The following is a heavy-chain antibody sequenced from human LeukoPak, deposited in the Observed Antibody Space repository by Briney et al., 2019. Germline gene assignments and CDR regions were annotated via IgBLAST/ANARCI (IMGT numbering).Heavy chain of an antibody. CDR3: ARDLNTHYYDSSGYPNY. CDR1: GYTLTSYY. J-gene: IGHJ4*02. Sequence: ASVKVSCKASGYTLTSYYMHWVRQAPGQGLEWMGIINPSGGSTSYAQKFQGRVTMTRDTSTSTVYMELSSLRSEDTAVYYCARDLNTHYYDSSGYPNYWGQGTLVTVSS. CDR2: INPSGGST. V-gene: IGHV1-46*01. D-gene: IGHD3-22*01.